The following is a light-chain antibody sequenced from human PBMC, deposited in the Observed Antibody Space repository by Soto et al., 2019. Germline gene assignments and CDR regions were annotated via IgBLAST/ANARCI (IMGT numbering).Light chain of an antibody. CDR2: GAS. J-gene: IGKJ1*01. V-gene: IGKV3-20*01. Sequence: EIVLTHSPGTLSLSPWEIATLSCRASEPVSTSFLAWYQQKRGQPPRLLIYGASTRAIGVPDRFSGSGSGTDFTLTISELDPEDFAVYYSQQYCDSPQTFGPGTKVDIK. CDR1: EPVSTSF. CDR3: QQYCDSPQT.